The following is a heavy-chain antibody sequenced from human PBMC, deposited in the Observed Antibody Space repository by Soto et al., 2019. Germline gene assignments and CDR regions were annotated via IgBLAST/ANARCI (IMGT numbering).Heavy chain of an antibody. D-gene: IGHD6-19*01. CDR2: IYWDDDK. CDR3: AHRRIGVSQWNYGDFDY. CDR1: GFSLSTSGVG. V-gene: IGHV2-5*02. J-gene: IGHJ4*02. Sequence: QITLKESGPTLVKPTQTLTLTCTFSGFSLSTSGVGVGWVRQPPGKALEWLLFIYWDDDKRYSPSLRSRLTINKDTSKNQVVLTMTNVDPVDTATYFCAHRRIGVSQWNYGDFDYWGQGTLVTVSS.